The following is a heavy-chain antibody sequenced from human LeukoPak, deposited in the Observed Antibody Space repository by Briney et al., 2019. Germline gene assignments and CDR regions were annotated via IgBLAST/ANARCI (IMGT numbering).Heavy chain of an antibody. D-gene: IGHD6-19*01. J-gene: IGHJ5*02. CDR3: ARNPAVAGSVYMWFDP. Sequence: GESLKISCKTSGYIFSNYWIGWVRQKPGKGLEWMGFIYPGDSDTTYSPSFQGQVTISADKSTSTAYLQWNRLAPSDTAVYFCARNPAVAGSVYMWFDPWGQGTLVTVSS. CDR1: GYIFSNYW. V-gene: IGHV5-51*01. CDR2: IYPGDSDT.